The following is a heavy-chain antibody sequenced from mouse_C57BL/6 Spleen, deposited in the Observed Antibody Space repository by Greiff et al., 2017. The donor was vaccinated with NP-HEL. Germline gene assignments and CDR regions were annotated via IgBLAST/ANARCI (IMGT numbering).Heavy chain of an antibody. CDR3: ARGNDYSAWFAY. Sequence: VQLQQSGAELVKPGASVKISCKASGYAFSSYWMNWVKQRPGKGLEWIGQIYPGDGDTNYNGKFKGKATLTADKSSSTAYLQLSRLTSEDSAVDFCARGNDYSAWFAYWGQGTLVTVSA. CDR2: IYPGDGDT. V-gene: IGHV1-80*01. CDR1: GYAFSSYW. J-gene: IGHJ3*01. D-gene: IGHD2-4*01.